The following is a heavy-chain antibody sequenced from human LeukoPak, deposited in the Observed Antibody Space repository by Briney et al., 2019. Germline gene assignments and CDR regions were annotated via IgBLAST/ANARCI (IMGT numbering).Heavy chain of an antibody. V-gene: IGHV5-51*01. CDR3: ARGHSSSWPYDY. CDR1: GYNFPDFW. Sequence: GESLKISCKASGYNFPDFWIAWVRQMPGKGLEWMGIIYPDDSNTRYSPSFQGQVTFSADKSINTAYLQWASLKASDTAMYYCARGHSSSWPYDYWGQGTLVTVSS. J-gene: IGHJ4*02. D-gene: IGHD6-13*01. CDR2: IYPDDSNT.